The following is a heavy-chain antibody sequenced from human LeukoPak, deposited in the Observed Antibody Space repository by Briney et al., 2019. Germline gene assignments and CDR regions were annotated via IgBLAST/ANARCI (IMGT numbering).Heavy chain of an antibody. D-gene: IGHD4-23*01. J-gene: IGHJ6*03. CDR3: ARDYGGNPAYYYYMDV. CDR2: IYTSGST. Sequence: SETLSLTCTVSGGSISSYYWSWIRQPAGKGLEWIGRIYTSGSTNYNPSLKSRVTISVDTSKNQFSLKLSSVTAADTAVYYCARDYGGNPAYYYYMDVWGKGTTVTISS. V-gene: IGHV4-4*07. CDR1: GGSISSYY.